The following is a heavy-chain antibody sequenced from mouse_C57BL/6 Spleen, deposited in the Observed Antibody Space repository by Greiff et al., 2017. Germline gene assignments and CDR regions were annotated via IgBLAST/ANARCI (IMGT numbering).Heavy chain of an antibody. V-gene: IGHV1-22*01. CDR2: INPNNGGT. D-gene: IGHD1-1*01. CDR1: GYTFTDYN. CDR3: ARGNYYGSSDAFDY. J-gene: IGHJ2*01. Sequence: EVQLVESGPELVKPGASVKMSCKASGYTFTDYNMHWVKQSPGKSLEWIGYINPNNGGTSYNQKFKGKATLTVNKSSSTAYMELRSLTSEDSAVYYCARGNYYGSSDAFDYWGQGTTLTVSS.